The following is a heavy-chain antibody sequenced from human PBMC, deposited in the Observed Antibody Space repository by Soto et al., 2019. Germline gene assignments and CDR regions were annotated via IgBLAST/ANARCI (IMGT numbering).Heavy chain of an antibody. D-gene: IGHD4-4*01. CDR2: IYYSGST. Sequence: QVQLQESGPGLVKTSQTLSLTCTVSGGSISSGGYYWSWIRQHPGKGLEWIGYIYYSGSTYFNPSLKIRVTISVDTSKNQFSLKVSSVTAADTAVYYCARSYTATTEANWFDPWGQGTLVTVSS. CDR1: GGSISSGGYY. CDR3: ARSYTATTEANWFDP. V-gene: IGHV4-31*03. J-gene: IGHJ5*02.